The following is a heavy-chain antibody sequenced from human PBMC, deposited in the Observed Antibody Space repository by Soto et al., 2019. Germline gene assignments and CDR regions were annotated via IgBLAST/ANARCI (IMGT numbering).Heavy chain of an antibody. J-gene: IGHJ5*02. D-gene: IGHD6-13*01. CDR2: IKTKTDGGTT. CDR1: GFTFSSAW. Sequence: EVQVVESGGGLVKPGGSLRLSCAGSGFTFSSAWMNWVRQAPGKGLEWVGRIKTKTDGGTTDYAAPVMGRFTISRDDSKNTLYLQMNSLKTDDTAMYFCTTGLSSWSWGQGTLVTVSS. CDR3: TTGLSSWS. V-gene: IGHV3-15*07.